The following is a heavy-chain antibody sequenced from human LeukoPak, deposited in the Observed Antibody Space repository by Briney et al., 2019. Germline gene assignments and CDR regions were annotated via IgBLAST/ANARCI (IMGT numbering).Heavy chain of an antibody. CDR3: ARGQLWFVAPFDY. D-gene: IGHD5-18*01. CDR1: GFTVSSNY. V-gene: IGHV3-7*03. J-gene: IGHJ4*02. CDR2: VKQDGSEK. Sequence: TGGSLRLSCAASGFTVSSNYMSWVRQAPGKGLEWVANVKQDGSEKYYVDSVKGRFTISRDNAKNSLYLQMNSLRAEDTAVYYCARGQLWFVAPFDYWGQGTLVTVSS.